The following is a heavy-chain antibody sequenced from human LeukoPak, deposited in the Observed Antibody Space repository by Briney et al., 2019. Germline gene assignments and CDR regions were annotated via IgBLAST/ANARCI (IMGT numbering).Heavy chain of an antibody. D-gene: IGHD4-17*01. CDR1: GFIFSNYA. CDR2: IRGSGGGT. CDR3: ARDPNGVYIGAFDM. J-gene: IGHJ3*02. V-gene: IGHV3-23*01. Sequence: GGSLRLSCAASGFIFSNYALMWLRQSPGKGLEWVSAIRGSGGGTFYADSVKGRFTISRDNSTNTLYLQMNGLRAEDTAVYYCARDPNGVYIGAFDMWGRGTLVTV.